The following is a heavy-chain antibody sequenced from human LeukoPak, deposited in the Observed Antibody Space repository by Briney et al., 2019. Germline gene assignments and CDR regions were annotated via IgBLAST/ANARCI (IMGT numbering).Heavy chain of an antibody. CDR1: GFTFSSCA. V-gene: IGHV3-23*01. CDR2: ISGSGGST. CDR3: AKDLDLRSYYYDTSADAAFDI. J-gene: IGHJ3*02. D-gene: IGHD3-22*01. Sequence: PGGSLRLSCAASGFTFSSCAMSWVRQAPGKGLEWVSAISGSGGSTYYADSVKGRFTISRDNSKNTLYLQMNSLRAEDTAVYYCAKDLDLRSYYYDTSADAAFDIWGQGTMVTVSS.